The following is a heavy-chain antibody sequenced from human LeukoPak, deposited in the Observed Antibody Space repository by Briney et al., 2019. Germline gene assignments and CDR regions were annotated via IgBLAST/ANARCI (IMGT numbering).Heavy chain of an antibody. D-gene: IGHD3-22*01. Sequence: AGGSLRLSCAASGFTFSSYAMSWVRQAPGRGLEWVSAISGSGGSTYYADSAKGRFTISRDNSKNTLYLQMNSLRAEDTAVYYCAKVQHDSSGYLPLDAFDIWGQGTMVTVS. CDR1: GFTFSSYA. V-gene: IGHV3-23*01. J-gene: IGHJ3*02. CDR3: AKVQHDSSGYLPLDAFDI. CDR2: ISGSGGST.